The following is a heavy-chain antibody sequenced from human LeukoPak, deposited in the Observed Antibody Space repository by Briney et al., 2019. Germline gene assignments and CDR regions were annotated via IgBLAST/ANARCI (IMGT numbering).Heavy chain of an antibody. CDR2: VFYSGST. CDR1: GGSISSYY. CDR3: ARGGYDSSGYHDNYFDY. V-gene: IGHV4-59*01. D-gene: IGHD3-22*01. J-gene: IGHJ4*02. Sequence: PSETLSLTCTVSGGSISSYYWNWIRQPPGKGLEWIGRVFYSGSTNYNPSLKSRVTTSVDTSKHQFSLKLSSVTAADTAVYYCARGGYDSSGYHDNYFDYWGQGTLVTVSS.